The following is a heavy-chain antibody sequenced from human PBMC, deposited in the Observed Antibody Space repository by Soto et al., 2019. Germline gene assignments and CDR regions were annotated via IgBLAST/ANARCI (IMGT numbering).Heavy chain of an antibody. J-gene: IGHJ6*03. D-gene: IGHD5-12*01. V-gene: IGHV3-30*06. CDR3: ARISVASRYMDV. CDR1: GFTFSHYP. Sequence: QVQLVQSGGGVVQPGGSLRLSCAASGFTFSHYPMHWVRQGPGKGLEWVAVVSFDGSNKYYRDSVKGRFTISKDNVKNTLFLQMNDLRHEDTAVYYCARISVASRYMDVWGKGATVTVSS. CDR2: VSFDGSNK.